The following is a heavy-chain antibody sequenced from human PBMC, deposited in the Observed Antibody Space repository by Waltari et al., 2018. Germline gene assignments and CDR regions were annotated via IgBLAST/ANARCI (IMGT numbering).Heavy chain of an antibody. CDR3: ARAGDLELVVAATLAFDI. V-gene: IGHV4-30-4*08. CDR2: IYVRGNT. J-gene: IGHJ3*02. Sequence: QVQLQESGPGLVKPSQTLSLSCTVSGGSISSGAYFWGWIRQPPGKGLEWIGSIYVRGNTYQKPSLGGRVTIGLNADKNQFRLKLTAVTDADTPVYFCARAGDLELVVAATLAFDIWGQGTRVTVSS. CDR1: GGSISSGAYF. D-gene: IGHD2-15*01.